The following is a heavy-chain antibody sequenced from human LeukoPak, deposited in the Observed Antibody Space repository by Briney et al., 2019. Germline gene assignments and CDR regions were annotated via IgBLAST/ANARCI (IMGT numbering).Heavy chain of an antibody. CDR2: IHHTGST. V-gene: IGHV4-4*02. CDR3: ARKGLRHGYVPLDY. D-gene: IGHD3-22*01. Sequence: SGTLSLTCAVSGDSISSQSWWSWVRQPPGKGLEWIGEIHHTGSTNYNPSLKSRVTIVVDKSKDQFSLKLTSMTAADTAVYYCARKGLRHGYVPLDYWGQGILVTVSS. J-gene: IGHJ4*02. CDR1: GDSISSQSW.